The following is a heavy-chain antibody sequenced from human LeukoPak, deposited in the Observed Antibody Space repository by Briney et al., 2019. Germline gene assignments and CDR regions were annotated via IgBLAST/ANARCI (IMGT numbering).Heavy chain of an antibody. Sequence: GGSPRLSCAASGFTFDDYGMSWVRQAPGKGLEWVSGINWNGGSTGYADSVKGRFTISRDNAKNSLYLQMNSLRAEDTALYYCARRFSTITTTVTTAVDYWGQGTLVTVSS. V-gene: IGHV3-20*04. D-gene: IGHD4-17*01. J-gene: IGHJ4*02. CDR2: INWNGGST. CDR3: ARRFSTITTTVTTAVDY. CDR1: GFTFDDYG.